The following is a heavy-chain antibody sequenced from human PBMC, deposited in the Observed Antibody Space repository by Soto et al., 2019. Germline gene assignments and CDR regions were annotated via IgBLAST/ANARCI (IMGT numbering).Heavy chain of an antibody. CDR2: IIPIFGTA. CDR3: ASHYSSGWYYYYYGMDV. D-gene: IGHD6-19*01. CDR1: GGTFSSYA. V-gene: IGHV1-69*13. Sequence: VASVKVSCKASGGTFSSYAISWVRQAPGQGLEWMGGIIPIFGTANYAQKFQGRVTITADESTSTAYMELSSLRSEDTAVYYCASHYSSGWYYYYYGMDVWGQGTTVTVSS. J-gene: IGHJ6*02.